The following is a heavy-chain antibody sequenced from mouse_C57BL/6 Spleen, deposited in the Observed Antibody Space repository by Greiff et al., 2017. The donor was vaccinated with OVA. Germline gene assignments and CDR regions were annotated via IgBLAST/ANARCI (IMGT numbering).Heavy chain of an antibody. CDR2: IYPRDGST. Sequence: VKLQESGPELVKPGASVKLSCKAFGYTFTSYDINWVKQRPGQGLEWIGWIYPRDGSTKYNEKFKGKATLTVDTSSSTAYMELHSLTSEDSAVYFCASQDSAGDYAMDYWGQGTSVTVSS. CDR1: GYTFTSYD. J-gene: IGHJ4*01. D-gene: IGHD3-2*02. CDR3: ASQDSAGDYAMDY. V-gene: IGHV1-85*01.